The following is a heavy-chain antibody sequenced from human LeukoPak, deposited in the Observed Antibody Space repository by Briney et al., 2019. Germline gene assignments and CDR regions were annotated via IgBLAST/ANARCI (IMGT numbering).Heavy chain of an antibody. CDR2: ISPYGNTT. J-gene: IGHJ4*02. CDR3: ARGGGSGWYIKY. V-gene: IGHV3-64*02. CDR1: GFKFSNYA. Sequence: GSLRLSCAASGFKFSNYALHWVRQAPGKGLEYVSAISPYGNTTYYGDSVKDRFIISRDNSKNTVYLQMGSLRVEDTAVYFCARGGGSGWYIKYWGQGTLVTVSS. D-gene: IGHD6-19*01.